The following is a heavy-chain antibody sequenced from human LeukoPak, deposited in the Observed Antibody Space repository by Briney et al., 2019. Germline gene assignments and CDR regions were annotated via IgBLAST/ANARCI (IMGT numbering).Heavy chain of an antibody. V-gene: IGHV5-51*01. CDR2: IYPGDSDT. Sequence: GESLKISCKGSGYSFASYWIGWVRQMPGKGLEWMGIIYPGDSDTRYSPSFQGQVTTSADKSISTAYLQWSSLKASDTAMYYCASGDDGYNSIFDHWGQGTLVTVSS. D-gene: IGHD5-24*01. J-gene: IGHJ4*02. CDR3: ASGDDGYNSIFDH. CDR1: GYSFASYW.